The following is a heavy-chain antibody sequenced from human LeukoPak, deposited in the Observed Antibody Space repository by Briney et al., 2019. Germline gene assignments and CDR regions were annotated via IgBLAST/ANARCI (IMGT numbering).Heavy chain of an antibody. CDR2: INPNSGGT. J-gene: IGHJ4*02. CDR3: ARGIWFGELPPFDY. V-gene: IGHV1-2*02. CDR1: GYTFTGYY. Sequence: VASVKVSCKASGYTFTGYYMHWVRQAPGQGLEWMGWINPNSGGTNYAQKFQGRVIMTRDTSISTAYVELSRLRSDDTAVYYCARGIWFGELPPFDYWGQGTLVTVSS. D-gene: IGHD3-10*01.